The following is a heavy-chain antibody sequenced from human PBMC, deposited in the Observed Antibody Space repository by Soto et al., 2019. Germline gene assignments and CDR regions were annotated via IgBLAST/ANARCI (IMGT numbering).Heavy chain of an antibody. D-gene: IGHD2-2*01. V-gene: IGHV2-5*02. Sequence: QITLKESGPTLVKPTQTLTLTCTFSGFSISSSGVGVGWIRQPPGKALEWLALIYWDNDKRYNPSLKRRVTILKDTSKNTVVLTMTSMAPVDTATYFCANSRYCSATSCYAAAFDLWGEGTIVTVSS. CDR1: GFSISSSGVG. J-gene: IGHJ3*01. CDR3: ANSRYCSATSCYAAAFDL. CDR2: IYWDNDK.